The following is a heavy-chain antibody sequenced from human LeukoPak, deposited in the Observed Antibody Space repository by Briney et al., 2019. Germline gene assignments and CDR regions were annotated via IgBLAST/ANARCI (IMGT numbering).Heavy chain of an antibody. Sequence: SETLSLTCTVSGGSISSGTYYWSWIRQHPGKGLEWIGYIYYSGSTYYNPSLKSRVTISVNTSKSQFSLKLSSVTAADTAVYYCASLPRDPQFRGFDYWGQGTLVTVSS. CDR2: IYYSGST. CDR1: GGSISSGTYY. D-gene: IGHD2-21*02. J-gene: IGHJ4*02. CDR3: ASLPRDPQFRGFDY. V-gene: IGHV4-31*03.